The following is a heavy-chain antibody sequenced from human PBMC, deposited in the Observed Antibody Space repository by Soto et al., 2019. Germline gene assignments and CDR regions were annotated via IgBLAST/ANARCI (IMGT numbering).Heavy chain of an antibody. D-gene: IGHD3-16*01. CDR1: GFTFSSYA. CDR2: ISYDGSNK. V-gene: IGHV3-30-3*01. Sequence: GGSLSLSCAASGFTFSSYAMHWVRQAPGKGLEWVAVISYDGSNKYYADSVKGRFTISRDNSKNTLYLQMNSLRAEDTAVYYCARDLTPWGYYYYYGMDVWGQGTTVTVSS. J-gene: IGHJ6*02. CDR3: ARDLTPWGYYYYYGMDV.